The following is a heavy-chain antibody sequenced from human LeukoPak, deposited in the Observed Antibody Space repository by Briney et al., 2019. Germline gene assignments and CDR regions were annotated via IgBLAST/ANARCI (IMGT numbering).Heavy chain of an antibody. D-gene: IGHD5-24*01. CDR1: GGSISSFY. V-gene: IGHV4-59*01. J-gene: IGHJ4*02. CDR2: IYHSGSA. CDR3: ARQLVEMSTIAAIDY. Sequence: PSETLSLTCTVSGGSISSFYWSWIRQPPGKGLEWIGYIYHSGSAKYNPSLKSRVTISVDTSKNQFSLKLSSVTAADTAVYYCARQLVEMSTIAAIDYWGQGTLVTVSS.